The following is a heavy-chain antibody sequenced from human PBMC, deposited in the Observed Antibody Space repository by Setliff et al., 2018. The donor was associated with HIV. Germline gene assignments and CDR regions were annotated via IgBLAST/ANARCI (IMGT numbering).Heavy chain of an antibody. CDR3: ARSPMDPPPYWWFDP. CDR2: IHSSGNT. V-gene: IGHV4-31*03. J-gene: IGHJ5*02. D-gene: IGHD2-15*01. Sequence: SETLSLTCNVSGGSISSGGYYWSWIRQPPGKGPEWIGYIHSSGNTFYTPSLKSRLTISLDTSKNQFSLKLSSVTAADTAVYYCARSPMDPPPYWWFDPWGQGTLVTVSS. CDR1: GGSISSGGYY.